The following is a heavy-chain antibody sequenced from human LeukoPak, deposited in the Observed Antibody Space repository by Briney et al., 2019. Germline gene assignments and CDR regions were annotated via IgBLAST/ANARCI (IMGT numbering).Heavy chain of an antibody. V-gene: IGHV3-48*02. J-gene: IGHJ4*02. CDR2: ISSSGSNI. CDR3: ARGRYYDSSGYFDY. Sequence: PGGSLRLSCAASGFTFSSHNMNWVRQAPGKGLEWVSYISSSGSNIYYADSEKGRFTISRDNAKNSLFLQMNSLRDDDTAVYYCARGRYYDSSGYFDYWGQGTLVTVSS. CDR1: GFTFSSHN. D-gene: IGHD3-22*01.